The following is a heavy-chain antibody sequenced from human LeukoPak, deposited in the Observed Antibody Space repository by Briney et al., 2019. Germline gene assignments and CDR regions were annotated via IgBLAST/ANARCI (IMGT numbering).Heavy chain of an antibody. CDR2: INHSGST. V-gene: IGHV4-34*01. CDR1: GGSFSGYY. Sequence: PSETLSLTCAVYGGSFSGYYWSWIRQPPGKGLEWIGEINHSGSTNYNPSLKSRVTISVDTSKNQFSLKLTSVTAADTAVYYCTSGATSYAFNIWGQGTMVTVSS. J-gene: IGHJ3*02. CDR3: TSGATSYAFNI.